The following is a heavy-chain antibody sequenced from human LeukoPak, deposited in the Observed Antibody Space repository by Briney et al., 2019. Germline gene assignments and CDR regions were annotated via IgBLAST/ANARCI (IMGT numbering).Heavy chain of an antibody. CDR1: GGSISSSSYY. CDR2: IYYSVST. D-gene: IGHD4-17*01. V-gene: IGHV4-39*07. CDR3: ARVPTVTFFDY. Sequence: SETLSLTCTVSGGSISSSSYYWGWLRQPPGKGLEWIGRIYYSVSTYYNPSLKSRVTISVDTSKNQFSLKLGSVTAADTAVYYCARVPTVTFFDYWGQGTLVTVSP. J-gene: IGHJ4*02.